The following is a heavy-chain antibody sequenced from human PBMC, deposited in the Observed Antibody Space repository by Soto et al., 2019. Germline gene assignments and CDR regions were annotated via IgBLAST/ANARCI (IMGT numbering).Heavy chain of an antibody. CDR1: GGSISSSSYY. CDR3: AGRSGAD. Sequence: LSLTCTVSGGSISSSSYYWGWIRQPPGKGLEWIGSIYYSGSTYYNPSLKSRVTISVDTSKNQFSLKLSSVTAADTAVYYCAGRSGADWGQGTLVTVSS. J-gene: IGHJ4*02. CDR2: IYYSGST. V-gene: IGHV4-39*01.